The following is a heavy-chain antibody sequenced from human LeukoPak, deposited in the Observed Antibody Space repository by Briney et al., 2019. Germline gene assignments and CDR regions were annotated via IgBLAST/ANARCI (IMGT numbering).Heavy chain of an antibody. Sequence: ASVKVSCKASGYTFTLYDINWVRQATGQGLEWMGWMSPNSGHTGSAQKFQGRVTMTWNTPITTAYMELTSLRSEDTAVYYCARADGSYEGVDYWGQGTLLTVSS. V-gene: IGHV1-8*01. CDR2: MSPNSGHT. CDR1: GYTFTLYD. CDR3: ARADGSYEGVDY. J-gene: IGHJ4*02. D-gene: IGHD1-26*01.